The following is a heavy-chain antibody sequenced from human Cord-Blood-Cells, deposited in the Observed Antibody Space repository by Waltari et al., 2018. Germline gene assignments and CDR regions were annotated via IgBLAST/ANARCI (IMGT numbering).Heavy chain of an antibody. CDR1: GGSFSGYY. Sequence: QVQLQQWGAGLLKPSETLSLTCAVYGGSFSGYYWSWIRQPPGKGRGWIGEIKHSGSTKYNPSLERRVTISVDTSKSQFSRMLSSVTAADTAVYYCAGGIAVAGTGAYWFDPWRQGTLVSVSS. V-gene: IGHV4-34*01. CDR3: AGGIAVAGTGAYWFDP. CDR2: IKHSGST. D-gene: IGHD6-19*01. J-gene: IGHJ5*02.